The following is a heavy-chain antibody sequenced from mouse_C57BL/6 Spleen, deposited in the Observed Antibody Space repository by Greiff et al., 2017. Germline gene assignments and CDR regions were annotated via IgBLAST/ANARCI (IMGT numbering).Heavy chain of an antibody. V-gene: IGHV1-4*01. D-gene: IGHD2-3*01. J-gene: IGHJ2*01. Sequence: VQLQQSGAELARPGASVKMSCKASGYTFTSYTMHWVKQRPGQGLEWIGYINPSSGYTKYNQKFKDKATLTADKSSSTAYMQLSSLTSEDSAVYYCARGWLLQYYFDYWGQGTTLTVSS. CDR1: GYTFTSYT. CDR3: ARGWLLQYYFDY. CDR2: INPSSGYT.